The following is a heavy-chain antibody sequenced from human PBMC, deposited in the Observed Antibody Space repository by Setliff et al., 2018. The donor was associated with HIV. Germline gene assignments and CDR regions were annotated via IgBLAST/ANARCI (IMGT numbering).Heavy chain of an antibody. CDR2: INQDGSEK. Sequence: GGSLRLSCAASGFTFTSYWMIWVRQAPGKGLEWVANINQDGSEKNYVDSVKGRFTISRDNAKNSMDLQMDSLRAEDTAIYYCARKLRPGHGVDVWGQGTTVTVSS. CDR3: ARKLRPGHGVDV. D-gene: IGHD3-10*01. J-gene: IGHJ6*02. CDR1: GFTFTSYW. V-gene: IGHV3-7*01.